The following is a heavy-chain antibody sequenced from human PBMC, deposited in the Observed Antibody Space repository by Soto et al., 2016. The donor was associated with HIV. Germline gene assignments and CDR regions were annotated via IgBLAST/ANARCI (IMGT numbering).Heavy chain of an antibody. CDR1: GFTFRTYA. D-gene: IGHD5-12*01. CDR2: ISSSGQTI. J-gene: IGHJ4*02. Sequence: EVQVVESGGGLIQPGGSLRLSCAASGFTFRTYAMNWVRQIPGKGLEWISYISSSGQTIHYADSVKGRFTISRDNAKTSLYLQMNSLRAEDTAVYYCARERGSYSDYDQEYFDYWGQGTLVTVSS. CDR3: ARERGSYSDYDQEYFDY. V-gene: IGHV3-48*01.